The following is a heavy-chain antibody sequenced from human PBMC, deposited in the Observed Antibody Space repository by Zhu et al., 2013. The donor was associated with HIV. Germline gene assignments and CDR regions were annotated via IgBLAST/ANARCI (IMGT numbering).Heavy chain of an antibody. Sequence: QVQLVQSGAEVKKPGSSVKVSCKASGGTFSSYAISWVRQAPGQGLEWMGGIIPIFGTANYAQKFQGRVTITADESTSTAYMELSSLRSEDTAVYYCARPLTVTSYYYYYYGMDVWGQGTTVTVSS. CDR1: GGTFSSYA. D-gene: IGHD4-17*01. CDR2: IIPIFGTA. J-gene: IGHJ6*02. CDR3: ARPLTVTSYYYYYYGMDV. V-gene: IGHV1-69*12.